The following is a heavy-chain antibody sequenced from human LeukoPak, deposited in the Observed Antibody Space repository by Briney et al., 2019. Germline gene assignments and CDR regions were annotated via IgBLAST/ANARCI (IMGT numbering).Heavy chain of an antibody. CDR2: IIPIFGTA. V-gene: IGHV1-69*05. D-gene: IGHD1-14*01. CDR1: GYTFTSYG. J-gene: IGHJ3*02. Sequence: ASVKVSCKASGYTFTSYGISWVRQAPGQGLEWMGRIIPIFGTANYAQKFQGRVTITTDESTSTAYMELSSLRSEDTAVYYCARQQHRDAFDIWGQGTMLTVSS. CDR3: ARQQHRDAFDI.